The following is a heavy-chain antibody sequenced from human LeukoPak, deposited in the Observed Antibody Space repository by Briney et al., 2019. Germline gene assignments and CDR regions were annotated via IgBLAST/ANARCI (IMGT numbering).Heavy chain of an antibody. CDR2: INWDGGAT. J-gene: IGHJ4*02. Sequence: TGGSLRLSCTDSGDKPDEYGMCWVRQAPRKGLEWVSGINWDGGATAYADSVKGRFTISRDHAKNSLFLQMNSLRAEDTGSYFCARDLSFSWCSLGYWGQGILVTVSS. CDR3: ARDLSFSWCSLGY. CDR1: GDKPDEYG. D-gene: IGHD4/OR15-4a*01. V-gene: IGHV3-20*04.